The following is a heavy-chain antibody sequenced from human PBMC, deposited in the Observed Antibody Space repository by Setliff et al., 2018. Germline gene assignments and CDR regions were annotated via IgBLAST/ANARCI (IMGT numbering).Heavy chain of an antibody. CDR1: GYTFTGYY. V-gene: IGHV1-2*04. CDR3: ASESGYSSSWYYFDY. CDR2: INPNSGGT. Sequence: ASVKVSCKASGYTFTGYYMHWVRQAPGQGLEWMGWINPNSGGTNYAQKFQGWVTMTRDTSISTAYMELSRLRSDDTAVYYCASESGYSSSWYYFDYWGQGTLVTVSS. D-gene: IGHD6-13*01. J-gene: IGHJ4*02.